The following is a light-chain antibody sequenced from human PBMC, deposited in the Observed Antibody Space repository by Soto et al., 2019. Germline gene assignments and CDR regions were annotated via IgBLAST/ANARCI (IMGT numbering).Light chain of an antibody. CDR3: QQSYSTPPLT. V-gene: IGKV1-39*01. CDR2: AAS. Sequence: DIQMTQSPSSLSASVGDRVTITCRASQSISSYLNWYQQKPGKAPKLLIYAASSLQSGVPSRFSGSGSGTDFPLTIRSLQPEDFATYYCQQSYSTPPLTFGGGTKVEIK. CDR1: QSISSY. J-gene: IGKJ4*01.